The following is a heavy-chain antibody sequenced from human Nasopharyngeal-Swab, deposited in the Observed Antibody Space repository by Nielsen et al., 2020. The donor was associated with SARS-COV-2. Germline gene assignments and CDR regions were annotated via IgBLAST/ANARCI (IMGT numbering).Heavy chain of an antibody. CDR2: ISAYNGNT. CDR1: GYTFTSYG. CDR3: ARDPLGSSSSVGDY. D-gene: IGHD6-6*01. Sequence: ASVKVSCRASGYTFTSYGISWVRQAPGQGLEWMGWISAYNGNTNYAQKLQGRVTMTTDTSTSTAYMELRSLRSDDTAVYYCARDPLGSSSSVGDYWGQGTLVTVSS. J-gene: IGHJ4*02. V-gene: IGHV1-18*04.